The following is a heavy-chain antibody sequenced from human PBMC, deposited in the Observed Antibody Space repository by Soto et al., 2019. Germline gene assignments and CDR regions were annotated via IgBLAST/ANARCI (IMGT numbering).Heavy chain of an antibody. CDR2: ISVSGNT. Sequence: GGSLRLSCTASGFAFSSFEMRWVRQAPGKGLEWVSGISVSGNTYYADSVKGHFTISRDNSNNTLYLQMNSLRAEDTAVYYCGKDYYYYGMDVWGQGTTVTVSS. J-gene: IGHJ6*02. CDR1: GFAFSSFE. V-gene: IGHV3-23*01. CDR3: GKDYYYYGMDV.